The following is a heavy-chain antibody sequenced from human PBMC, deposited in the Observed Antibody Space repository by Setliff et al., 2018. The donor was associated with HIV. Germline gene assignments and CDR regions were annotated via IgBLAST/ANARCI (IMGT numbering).Heavy chain of an antibody. CDR2: IYYSGNT. D-gene: IGHD6-13*01. V-gene: IGHV4-39*07. CDR1: GGSIKSSSYY. J-gene: IGHJ1*01. CDR3: ARVPTSSWYVTTQRTKEYFHQ. Sequence: SETLSLTCTVSGGSIKSSSYYWGWIRQPPGKGLEWIGSIYYSGNTYYNPSLKSRVTISVDTSRNQFSLRLSSVTAADTAIYYCARVPTSSWYVTTQRTKEYFHQWGQGTLVTVS.